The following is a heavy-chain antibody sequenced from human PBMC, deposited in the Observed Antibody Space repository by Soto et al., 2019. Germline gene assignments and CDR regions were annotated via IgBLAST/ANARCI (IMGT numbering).Heavy chain of an antibody. CDR2: MYYSGST. CDR3: ARTRDFWSGNDAFDI. CDR1: GGSVSSGSYY. D-gene: IGHD3-3*01. J-gene: IGHJ3*02. V-gene: IGHV4-61*01. Sequence: SETLSLTCTVSGGSVSSGSYYWSWIRQPPGKGLEWIGYMYYSGSTNYNPSLKSRVTISLDTSKNQFSLKLSSVTAADTAVYFCARTRDFWSGNDAFDIWGQGTMVTV.